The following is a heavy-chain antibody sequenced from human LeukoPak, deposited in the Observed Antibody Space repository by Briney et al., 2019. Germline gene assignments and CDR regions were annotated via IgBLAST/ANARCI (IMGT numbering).Heavy chain of an antibody. CDR1: GYTFTGYY. V-gene: IGHV1-2*02. Sequence: ASVKVSCKASGYTFTGYYIHWARQAPGQGLEWMGWINPNSGGTNYAQKFQGRVTMTRDTSISTAYMELSRLRSDDTAVFYCARDLIGYCSGASCPHWGQGTLVTVSS. CDR3: ARDLIGYCSGASCPH. J-gene: IGHJ4*02. CDR2: INPNSGGT. D-gene: IGHD2-15*01.